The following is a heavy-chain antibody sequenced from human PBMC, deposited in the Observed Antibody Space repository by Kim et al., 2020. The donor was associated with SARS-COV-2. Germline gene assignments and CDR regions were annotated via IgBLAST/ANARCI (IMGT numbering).Heavy chain of an antibody. Sequence: GGSLRLSCAASGFTFSSYAMSWVRQAPGKGLEWVSAISGSGGSTYYADSVKGRFTISRDNSKTTLYLQMNSRRAEDTAVYYCAKDPAYYYGSGSYGMDVWGQGTTVTVSS. CDR1: GFTFSSYA. J-gene: IGHJ6*02. CDR2: ISGSGGST. D-gene: IGHD3-10*01. V-gene: IGHV3-23*01. CDR3: AKDPAYYYGSGSYGMDV.